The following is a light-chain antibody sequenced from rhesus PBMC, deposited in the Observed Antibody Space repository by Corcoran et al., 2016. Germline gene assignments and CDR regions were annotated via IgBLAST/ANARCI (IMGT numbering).Light chain of an antibody. Sequence: EIVMTQSPATLSLSPGERATLSCRASQSVSSSLAWYQQKPGQAPRLLIYGASSRAPGLPERFSGSGSGTEFTLTTSSLEPEDFAVYYCQQYSTWPLTFGGGTKVEIK. CDR2: GAS. CDR3: QQYSTWPLT. V-gene: IGKV3-42*03. CDR1: QSVSSS. J-gene: IGKJ4*01.